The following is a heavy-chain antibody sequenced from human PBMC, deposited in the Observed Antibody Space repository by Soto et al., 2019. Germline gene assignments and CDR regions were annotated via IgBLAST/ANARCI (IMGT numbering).Heavy chain of an antibody. V-gene: IGHV1-69*04. CDR2: IIPILGIA. Sequence: ASVKVSCKASGGTFSSYTISWVRQAPGQGLEWMGRIIPILGIANYAQKFQGRVTITADKSTSTAYMELSSLRSEDTAVYYCARDFPVYCSGGSCYSGFDYWGQGTLVTVSS. J-gene: IGHJ4*02. CDR1: GGTFSSYT. CDR3: ARDFPVYCSGGSCYSGFDY. D-gene: IGHD2-15*01.